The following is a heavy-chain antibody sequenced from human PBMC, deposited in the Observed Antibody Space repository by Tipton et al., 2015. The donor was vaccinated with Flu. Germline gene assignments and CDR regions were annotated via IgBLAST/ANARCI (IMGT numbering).Heavy chain of an antibody. V-gene: IGHV1-2*06. CDR2: INPNSGGT. CDR1: GYTFTGYY. CDR3: ARVTINGYYDFWSGYSAGYGMDV. D-gene: IGHD3-3*01. Sequence: QMQLVQSGAEVKKPGASVKVSCKASGYTFTGYYMHWVRQAPGQGLEWMGRINPNSGGTNYAQKFQGRVTMTRDTSISIAYMELSRPRSDDTAVYYCARVTINGYYDFWSGYSAGYGMDVWGQGTTVTVSS. J-gene: IGHJ6*02.